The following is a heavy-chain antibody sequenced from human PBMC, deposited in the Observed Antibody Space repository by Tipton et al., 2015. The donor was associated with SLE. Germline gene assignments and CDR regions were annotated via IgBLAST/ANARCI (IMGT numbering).Heavy chain of an antibody. V-gene: IGHV4-34*01. Sequence: TLSLTCAVYGGSFSGNYWSWIRQPPGKGLEWIGEINHSGSTNYNPSLKSRVTISVDTSKNQFSLKLSSVTAADTAVYYCALKRGWFGELLHYWGQGTLVTVSS. CDR2: INHSGST. CDR1: GGSFSGNY. D-gene: IGHD3-10*01. J-gene: IGHJ4*02. CDR3: ALKRGWFGELLHY.